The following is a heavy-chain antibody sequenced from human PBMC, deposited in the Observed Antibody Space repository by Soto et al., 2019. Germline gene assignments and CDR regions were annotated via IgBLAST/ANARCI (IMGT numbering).Heavy chain of an antibody. J-gene: IGHJ6*02. CDR1: GYSFTSYW. CDR2: IYPGDSDT. CDR3: ARLGIAAASTPYGMDD. D-gene: IGHD6-13*01. Sequence: GESLKISCKGSGYSFTSYWIGWVRQMPGKGLEGMGIIYPGDSDTRYSPSFQGQVTISADKSISTAYLQWSSLKASDTAMYYCARLGIAAASTPYGMDDWGQGTTVTVCS. V-gene: IGHV5-51*01.